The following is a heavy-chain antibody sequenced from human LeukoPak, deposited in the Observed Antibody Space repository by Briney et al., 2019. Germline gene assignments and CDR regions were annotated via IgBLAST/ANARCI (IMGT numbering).Heavy chain of an antibody. CDR2: MNPNSGNT. V-gene: IGHV1-8*02. D-gene: IGHD2-2*01. Sequence: ASVSVSCKTFGYTFTHYYIHWVRQATGQGLEWMGWMNPNSGNTGYAQKFQGRVTMTRNTSIGTAYMELSSLRSEDTAVYYCARVEGSTIIWGQGTMVTVSS. CDR3: ARVEGSTII. J-gene: IGHJ3*02. CDR1: GYTFTHYY.